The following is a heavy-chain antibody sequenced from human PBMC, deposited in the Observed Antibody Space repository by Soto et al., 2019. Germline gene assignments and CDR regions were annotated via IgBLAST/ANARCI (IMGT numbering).Heavy chain of an antibody. CDR3: ATYDSSDYYSGSPIGWFDP. V-gene: IGHV4-39*07. CDR2: IYYSGST. Sequence: PSETLSLTCTVSGGSISSSSYYWGWIRQPPGKGLEWIGSIYYSGSTYYNLSLKSRVTISVDTSKNQFSLKLSSVTAADTAVYYCATYDSSDYYSGSPIGWFDPWGQGTLVTVSS. D-gene: IGHD3-22*01. J-gene: IGHJ5*02. CDR1: GGSISSSSYY.